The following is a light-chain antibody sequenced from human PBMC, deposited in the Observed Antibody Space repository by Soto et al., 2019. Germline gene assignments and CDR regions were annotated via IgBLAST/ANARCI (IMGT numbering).Light chain of an antibody. J-gene: IGLJ3*02. CDR2: VSR. CDR3: QSYDSSLRLAV. CDR1: SSNIGAGYD. Sequence: QSVLTQPPSVSGAPGQRVTISCSGSSSNIGAGYDVHWYQQLPGTAPRLLIYVSRNRPSGVPDRFSGSKSGTSASLAITGLQTHDEADYYCQSYDSSLRLAVFGGGTKVTVL. V-gene: IGLV1-40*01.